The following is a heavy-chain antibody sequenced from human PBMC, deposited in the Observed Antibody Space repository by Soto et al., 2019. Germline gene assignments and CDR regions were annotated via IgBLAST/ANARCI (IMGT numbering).Heavy chain of an antibody. Sequence: WASVKVSCKASGYTFTGYYMHWVRQAPGQGLEWMGWINPNSGGTNYAQKFQGRVTMTRDTSISTAYMELSRLRSDDTAVYYCAITYYYDSSGYPFDPWGQGTLVTVSS. D-gene: IGHD3-22*01. CDR3: AITYYYDSSGYPFDP. CDR1: GYTFTGYY. J-gene: IGHJ5*02. CDR2: INPNSGGT. V-gene: IGHV1-2*02.